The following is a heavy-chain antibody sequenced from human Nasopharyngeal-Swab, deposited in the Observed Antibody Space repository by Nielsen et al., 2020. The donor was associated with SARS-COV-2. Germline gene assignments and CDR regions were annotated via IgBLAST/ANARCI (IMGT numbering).Heavy chain of an antibody. CDR2: IYYSGTT. J-gene: IGHJ5*02. V-gene: IGHV4-31*03. D-gene: IGHD3-22*01. CDR1: GASISSGDYY. Sequence: SETLSLTCTVSGASISSGDYYWGWIRQHPGKGLEWIGHIYYSGTTHYSPSLTSRVMLSVDTSKNQFSLKMNSVTAADTAVYYCARVGPYYDSSGYYYVNWFDPWGQGTLVTVSS. CDR3: ARVGPYYDSSGYYYVNWFDP.